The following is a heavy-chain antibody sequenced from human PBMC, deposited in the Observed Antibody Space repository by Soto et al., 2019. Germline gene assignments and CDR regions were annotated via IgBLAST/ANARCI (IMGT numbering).Heavy chain of an antibody. CDR2: ISGSGGST. J-gene: IGHJ4*02. CDR1: GFTFSSYA. V-gene: IGHV3-23*04. CDR3: AKDRLTHYYDSSGYQSSDY. Sequence: VQLVESGGGVVQPGRSLRLSCAASGFTFSSYAMSWVRQAPGKGLEWVSAISGSGGSTYYADSVKGRFTISRDNSKNTLYLQMNSLRAEDTAVYYCAKDRLTHYYDSSGYQSSDYWGQGTLVTVSS. D-gene: IGHD3-22*01.